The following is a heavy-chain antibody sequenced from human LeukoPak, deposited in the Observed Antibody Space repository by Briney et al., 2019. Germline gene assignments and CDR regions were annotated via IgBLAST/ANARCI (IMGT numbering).Heavy chain of an antibody. CDR1: GFTFSSYA. J-gene: IGHJ3*02. CDR2: ISYDGSNK. D-gene: IGHD3-22*01. Sequence: GGSLRLSCAASGFTFSSYAMSWVRQAPGKGLEWVAVISYDGSNKYYADSVKGRFTISRDNSKNTLYLQMNSLRAEDTAVYYCANLQSYYDSSAQGAFDIWGQGTMVTVSS. CDR3: ANLQSYYDSSAQGAFDI. V-gene: IGHV3-30*18.